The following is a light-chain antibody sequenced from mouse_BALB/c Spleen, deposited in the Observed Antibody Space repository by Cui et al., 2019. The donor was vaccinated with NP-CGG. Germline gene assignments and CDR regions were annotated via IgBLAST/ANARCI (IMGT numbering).Light chain of an antibody. CDR1: TGAVTTTNY. CDR2: GTN. J-gene: IGLJ1*01. Sequence: QAVGTQESALNTSPGETVTLTFRSSTGAVTTTNYANWVQEKPDHLFTGLIGGTNNRAPGVPARFSGSLIGDKAALTITGAQTEDEAIYFCALWYSNHWVFGGGTKLTVL. V-gene: IGLV1*01. CDR3: ALWYSNHWV.